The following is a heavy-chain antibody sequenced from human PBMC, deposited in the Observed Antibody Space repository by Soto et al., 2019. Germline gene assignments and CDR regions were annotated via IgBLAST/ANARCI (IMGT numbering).Heavy chain of an antibody. CDR3: PRGLPIGY. J-gene: IGHJ4*02. Sequence: EVQVVESGGGLVQPGRSLRLSCTTSGFVFGDYEMSWFRQAPGKGLEWVGFIRTNSRGATTEYAASVRGRFTISRDDSKSFPYFKLNSWKMGDKPFFYCPRGLPIGYWGQEPLAPVPS. CDR2: IRTNSRGATT. D-gene: IGHD3-10*01. CDR1: GFVFGDYE. V-gene: IGHV3-49*03.